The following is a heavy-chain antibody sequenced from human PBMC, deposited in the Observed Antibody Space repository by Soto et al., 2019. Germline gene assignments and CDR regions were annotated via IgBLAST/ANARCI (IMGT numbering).Heavy chain of an antibody. D-gene: IGHD2-21*01. Sequence: QVQMVQSGAEVKRPGASVKVSCKASGYTFTDHYIHWLRQAPGQSLEWMGWINPYSGGTHFAGKFQDRVTMARDTSVSTAYMELSSLKSDDTAVYYCARPKYGETYFDSWGQGTVVTVSS. CDR3: ARPKYGETYFDS. J-gene: IGHJ4*02. CDR1: GYTFTDHY. CDR2: INPYSGGT. V-gene: IGHV1-2*02.